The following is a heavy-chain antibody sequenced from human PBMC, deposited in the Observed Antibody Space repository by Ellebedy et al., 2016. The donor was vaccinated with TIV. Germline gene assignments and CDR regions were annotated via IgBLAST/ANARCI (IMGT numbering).Heavy chain of an antibody. J-gene: IGHJ6*02. CDR1: GGSISSYY. V-gene: IGHV4-59*08. CDR2: IYYSGST. CDR3: ARGIVDYYYYYGMDV. Sequence: SETLSLTXTVSGGSISSYYWSWIRQPPGKGLEWIGYIYYSGSTNYNPSLKSRVTISVDTSKNQFSLKLSSVTAADTAVDYWARGIVDYYYYYGMDVWGQGTTVTVSS. D-gene: IGHD2-15*01.